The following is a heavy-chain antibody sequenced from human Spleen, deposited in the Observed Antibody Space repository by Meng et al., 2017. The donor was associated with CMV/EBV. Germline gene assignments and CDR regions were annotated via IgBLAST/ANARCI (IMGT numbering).Heavy chain of an antibody. CDR1: GFTLNKYD. J-gene: IGHJ6*02. Sequence: GESLKISCAASGFTLNKYDMTWVRQAPGKGLVWVSTITSGVGDTYYADSVKGRFTVSRDTSKNTLYLQMDSLRAEDTAIYCCATIMGYSGRSDYYYYYGMDVWGQGTTVTVSS. CDR3: ATIMGYSGRSDYYYYYGMDV. D-gene: IGHD1-26*01. V-gene: IGHV3-23*01. CDR2: ITSGVGDT.